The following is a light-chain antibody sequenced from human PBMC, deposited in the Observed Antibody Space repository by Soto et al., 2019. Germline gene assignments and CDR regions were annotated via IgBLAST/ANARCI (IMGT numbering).Light chain of an antibody. Sequence: VLTQSPAILSLSPGERATLDCRASQSVSNYLAWYQQRPGQAPRLLIYDSSNRATGVPARFSASGSGTDFTLTISSLEPEDFAVYYRQQRRVWPLTFGGGTKVEIK. CDR3: QQRRVWPLT. V-gene: IGKV3-11*01. CDR1: QSVSNY. J-gene: IGKJ4*01. CDR2: DSS.